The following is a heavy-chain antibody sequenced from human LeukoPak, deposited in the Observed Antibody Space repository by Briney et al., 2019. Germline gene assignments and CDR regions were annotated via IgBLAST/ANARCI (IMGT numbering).Heavy chain of an antibody. V-gene: IGHV3-23*01. CDR2: ISGSGGST. D-gene: IGHD3-10*01. CDR3: AKDIYYGSGSYYLAPFDY. CDR1: GFTFSSYA. Sequence: PGGSLRLSCAASGFTFSSYAMSWVRQAPGKGLEWVSAISGSGGSTYYADSVKGRFTISRDNSKNTLYLQMNSLRAEDTAVHYCAKDIYYGSGSYYLAPFDYWGQGTLVTVSS. J-gene: IGHJ4*02.